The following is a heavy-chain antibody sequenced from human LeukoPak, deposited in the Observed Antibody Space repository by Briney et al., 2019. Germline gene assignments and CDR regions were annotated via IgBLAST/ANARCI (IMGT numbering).Heavy chain of an antibody. Sequence: GGSLRLSCAASGFTFSSYSMNWVRQAPGKGLEWVSSISSSSSYIYYADSVKGRFTISRGNAKNSLYLQMNSLRAEDTAVYYCAREYNWDDGDAFDIWGQGTMVTVSS. D-gene: IGHD1-1*01. V-gene: IGHV3-21*01. CDR3: AREYNWDDGDAFDI. CDR1: GFTFSSYS. J-gene: IGHJ3*02. CDR2: ISSSSSYI.